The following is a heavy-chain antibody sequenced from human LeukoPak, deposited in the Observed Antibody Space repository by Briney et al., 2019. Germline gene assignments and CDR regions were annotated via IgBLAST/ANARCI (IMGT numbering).Heavy chain of an antibody. Sequence: TSETLSLTCGVSGYSISSGYQWAWIRQSPGKGLEWIGSIYHSGRAHYNPSLKSRVTISVETSKNQFSLNMYSVTAADTAVYYCARDPRWLTPDCTSTSCYENYFDPWGQGTLVTVSS. D-gene: IGHD2-2*01. V-gene: IGHV4-38-2*02. CDR3: ARDPRWLTPDCTSTSCYENYFDP. CDR2: IYHSGRA. J-gene: IGHJ5*02. CDR1: GYSISSGYQ.